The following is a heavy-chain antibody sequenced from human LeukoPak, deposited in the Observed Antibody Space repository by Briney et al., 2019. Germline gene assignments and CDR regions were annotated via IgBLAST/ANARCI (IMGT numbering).Heavy chain of an antibody. CDR3: ARGGGYCSSTSCYPFDY. V-gene: IGHV4-34*01. CDR1: GGSFSGYY. CDR2: INHSGST. D-gene: IGHD2-2*01. Sequence: TSETLSLTCAVYGGSFSGYYWSWIRQPPGKGLEWIGEINHSGSTNYNPSLKSRVTISVDTSKNQFSLKLSSVTAADTAVYYCARGGGYCSSTSCYPFDYWGQGTLVTVSS. J-gene: IGHJ4*02.